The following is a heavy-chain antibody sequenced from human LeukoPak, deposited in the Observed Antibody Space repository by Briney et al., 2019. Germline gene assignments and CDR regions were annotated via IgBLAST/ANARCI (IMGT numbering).Heavy chain of an antibody. V-gene: IGHV1-2*02. D-gene: IGHD2-8*01. CDR2: INPNSGGT. CDR3: ARDRTFDY. Sequence: GASVNVSCKSSVYTFTGYYMHWVRQAPGQGLEWMGWINPNSGGTNYAQKFQGRVTMTRDTSISTAYMELSRLRSDDTAVYYCARDRTFDYWGQGTLVTVSS. CDR1: VYTFTGYY. J-gene: IGHJ4*02.